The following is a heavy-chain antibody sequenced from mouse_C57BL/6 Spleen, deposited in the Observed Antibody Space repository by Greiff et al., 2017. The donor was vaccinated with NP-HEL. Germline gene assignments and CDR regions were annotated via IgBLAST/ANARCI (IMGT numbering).Heavy chain of an antibody. V-gene: IGHV1-9*01. D-gene: IGHD2-1*01. CDR1: GYTFTGYW. CDR3: ALYGNYFYYFDY. J-gene: IGHJ2*01. Sequence: VQLQQSGAELMKPGASVKLSCKATGYTFTGYWIEWVKQRPGHGLEWIGEILPGSGSTNYNEKFKGKATFTADTSSNTAYMQLSLTTEDSAIYYCALYGNYFYYFDYWGKGTTLTVSS. CDR2: ILPGSGST.